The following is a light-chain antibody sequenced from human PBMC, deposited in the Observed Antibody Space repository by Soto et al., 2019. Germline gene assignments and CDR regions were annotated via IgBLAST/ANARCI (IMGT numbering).Light chain of an antibody. CDR3: QQYGTSPRT. J-gene: IGKJ1*01. CDR2: GAS. Sequence: EIVLTQSPGTLSLSPGERATISCRASQRVDSNYLAWYQQKPGQAPRLLIYGASSRATGIPDRFSGSGSGTDFTLTIRSLEPQDFAVYYCQQYGTSPRTFGQGTKVEIK. V-gene: IGKV3-20*01. CDR1: QRVDSNY.